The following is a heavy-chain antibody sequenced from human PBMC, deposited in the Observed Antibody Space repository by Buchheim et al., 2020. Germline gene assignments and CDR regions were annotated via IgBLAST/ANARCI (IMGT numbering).Heavy chain of an antibody. CDR2: ISGSGGST. CDR3: AKGEQLVTVDYYYYYGMDV. CDR1: GFTFSSYA. J-gene: IGHJ6*02. Sequence: EVQLLESGGGLVQPGGSLRLSCAASGFTFSSYAMSWVRQAPGKGLEWVSAISGSGGSTYYADSVKGRFTISRDNSKNPLYLQMNSLRAEDTAVYYCAKGEQLVTVDYYYYYGMDVWGQGTT. V-gene: IGHV3-23*01. D-gene: IGHD6-6*01.